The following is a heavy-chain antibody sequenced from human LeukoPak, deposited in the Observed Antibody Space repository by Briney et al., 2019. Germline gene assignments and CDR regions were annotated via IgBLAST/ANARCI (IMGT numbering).Heavy chain of an antibody. CDR1: GGSISSGSYY. CDR2: IYTSGST. D-gene: IGHD3-22*01. CDR3: ARVPLRGDSSGYIT. Sequence: PSQTLSLTCTVSGGSISSGSYYWSWIRQPAGKGLEWIGRIYTSGSTNYNPSLKSRVTISVDTSKNQFSLKLSSVTAADTAVYYCARVPLRGDSSGYITWGQGTLVTVSS. J-gene: IGHJ5*02. V-gene: IGHV4-61*02.